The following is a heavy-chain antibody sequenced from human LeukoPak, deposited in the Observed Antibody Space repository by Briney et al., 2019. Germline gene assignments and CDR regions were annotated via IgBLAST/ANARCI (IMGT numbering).Heavy chain of an antibody. CDR1: GFTFSSYW. CDR3: AGGSGWYHQHEYFQH. V-gene: IGHV3-7*04. CDR2: IKQDGSEK. D-gene: IGHD6-19*01. Sequence: GRSLRLSCAASGFTFSSYWMSWVRQAPGKGLEWVANIKQDGSEKYYVDSVKGRFTISRDNAKNSLYLQMNSLRAEDTAVYYCAGGSGWYHQHEYFQHWGQGTLVTVSS. J-gene: IGHJ1*01.